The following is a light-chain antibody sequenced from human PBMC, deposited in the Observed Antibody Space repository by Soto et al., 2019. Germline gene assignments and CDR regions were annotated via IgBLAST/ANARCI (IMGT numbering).Light chain of an antibody. J-gene: IGLJ2*01. Sequence: QSVLTQPASVSGSPGQSITISCTGTSSDVGSYNLVSWYQQHPGKAPKLMIYEGSKRPSGVSNRFSGSKSGNTASLTISGLQAEDEADYYCCSYAGSSPYVVFGGGTKLTGL. CDR1: SSDVGSYNL. CDR2: EGS. CDR3: CSYAGSSPYVV. V-gene: IGLV2-23*01.